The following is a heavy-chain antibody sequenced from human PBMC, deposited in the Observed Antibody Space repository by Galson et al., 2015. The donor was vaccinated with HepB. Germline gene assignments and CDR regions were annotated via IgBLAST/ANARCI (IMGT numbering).Heavy chain of an antibody. D-gene: IGHD2-2*01. CDR1: GDSVSSNSAA. CDR2: TYYRSKWYN. CDR3: ARVGGYCSSTSCGFDL. V-gene: IGHV6-1*01. Sequence: CAISGDSVSSNSAAWNWIRQSPSRGLEWLGRTYYRSKWYNNYAVSVKSRITINPDTTKNQFSLQLNSVTPEDTAVYYCARVGGYCSSTSCGFDLWGRGTLVTVSS. J-gene: IGHJ2*01.